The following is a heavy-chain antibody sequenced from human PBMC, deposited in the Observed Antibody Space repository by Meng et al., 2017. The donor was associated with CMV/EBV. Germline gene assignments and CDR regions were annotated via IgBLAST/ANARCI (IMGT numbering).Heavy chain of an antibody. CDR3: ARRVQLAHSGSYFDY. Sequence: ASVMVSCKASGYTFTSYGISCVRQAPGQGLEWMGWISAYNGNTNYAQKLQGRVTMTSNTSTSTAYMVLRSLRSDDTAVYYCARRVQLAHSGSYFDYWGQGTLVTVSS. CDR2: ISAYNGNT. D-gene: IGHD6-6*01. CDR1: GYTFTSYG. V-gene: IGHV1-18*01. J-gene: IGHJ4*02.